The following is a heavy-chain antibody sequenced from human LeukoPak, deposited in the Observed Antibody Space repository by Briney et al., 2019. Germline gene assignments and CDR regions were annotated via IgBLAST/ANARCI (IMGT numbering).Heavy chain of an antibody. V-gene: IGHV3-23*01. CDR3: ARRYCASTTCDAFDY. Sequence: GGSLRLSCAASGFTFSDYAMSWVRQAPGKGLEWVSAISSGGGSTYYADSVKGRFTISRDNAKNSLYLQMNSLRAEDTAVYYCARRYCASTTCDAFDYWGQGTLVTVSS. J-gene: IGHJ4*02. CDR1: GFTFSDYA. CDR2: ISSGGGST. D-gene: IGHD2-2*01.